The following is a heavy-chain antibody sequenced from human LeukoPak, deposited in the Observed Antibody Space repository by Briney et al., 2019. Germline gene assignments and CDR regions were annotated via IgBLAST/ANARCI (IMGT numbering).Heavy chain of an antibody. V-gene: IGHV4-4*02. CDR1: GGSISSSNW. Sequence: SETLSLTCAVSGGSISSSNWWSWVRQPPGKGLEWIGEIYHSGSTNYNPSLKSRVTISVDKSKNQFSLKLSSVTAADTAVYYCAREGGYCTNGVCYVDPNDALDIWGQGTMVTVSS. D-gene: IGHD2-8*01. CDR2: IYHSGST. J-gene: IGHJ3*02. CDR3: AREGGYCTNGVCYVDPNDALDI.